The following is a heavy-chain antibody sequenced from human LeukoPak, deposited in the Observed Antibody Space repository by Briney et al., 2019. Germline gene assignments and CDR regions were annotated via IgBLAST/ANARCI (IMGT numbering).Heavy chain of an antibody. J-gene: IGHJ4*02. CDR3: AKDGSSYYYIYY. D-gene: IGHD3-22*01. Sequence: GGSLRLSCAASGVTFSNYSMNWVRQAPGKGLEWVSSISSSSSYIFYADSVKGRFTVSRDDSKSTLYLQMNSLRADDTAVYYCAKDGSSYYYIYYWGQGTLVTVSS. CDR2: ISSSSSYI. V-gene: IGHV3-21*01. CDR1: GVTFSNYS.